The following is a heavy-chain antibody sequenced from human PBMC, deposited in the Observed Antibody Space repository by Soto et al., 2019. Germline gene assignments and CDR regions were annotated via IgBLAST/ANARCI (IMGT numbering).Heavy chain of an antibody. Sequence: PGGSLRLSCAASGFTFDDYAMHWVRQAPGKGLEWVSGISWNSGSIGYADSVKGRFTISRDNAKNSLYLQMNSLRAEDTALYYCAKDLSYGSGSQFDYWGQGTLVTVSS. J-gene: IGHJ4*02. CDR2: ISWNSGSI. D-gene: IGHD3-10*01. CDR1: GFTFDDYA. CDR3: AKDLSYGSGSQFDY. V-gene: IGHV3-9*01.